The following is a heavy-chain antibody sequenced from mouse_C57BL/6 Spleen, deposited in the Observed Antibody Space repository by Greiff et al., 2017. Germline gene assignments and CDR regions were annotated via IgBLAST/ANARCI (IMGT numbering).Heavy chain of an antibody. Sequence: VQLQQPGAELVKPGASVTMSCKASGYTFTSYWITWVKQRPGQGLEWIGDIYPGSGRTNYNEKFKSKDTLTVDTSSSTAYMQLSSLTSEDSAVYYCARYGNYVGYFDVWGTGTTVTVAA. D-gene: IGHD2-1*01. CDR3: ARYGNYVGYFDV. V-gene: IGHV1-55*01. CDR1: GYTFTSYW. J-gene: IGHJ1*03. CDR2: IYPGSGRT.